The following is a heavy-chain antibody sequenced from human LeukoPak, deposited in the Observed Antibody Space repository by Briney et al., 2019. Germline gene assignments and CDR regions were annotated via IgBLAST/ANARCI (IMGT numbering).Heavy chain of an antibody. Sequence: PGGSLRLSCAASGFTVSSNYMSWVRQAPGKGLEWVSLIYSGGSTYYADSVKGRFTISRDNSKNTLYLQMNSLRAEDTAVYYCARSAFDATVTPYYYGMDVWGQGTTVTVSS. J-gene: IGHJ6*02. D-gene: IGHD4-17*01. CDR2: IYSGGST. CDR3: ARSAFDATVTPYYYGMDV. CDR1: GFTVSSNY. V-gene: IGHV3-66*01.